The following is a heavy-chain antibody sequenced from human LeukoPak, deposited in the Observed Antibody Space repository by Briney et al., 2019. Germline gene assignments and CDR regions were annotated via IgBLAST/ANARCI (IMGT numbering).Heavy chain of an antibody. CDR3: AREMRYFDWLPMSGMDV. Sequence: GGSLRLSCAASGFTFSSYAMHWVRQAPGKGLEWVAVISYDGSNKYYADSVKGRFTISRDNSKNTLYLQMNSLRAEDTAVYYCAREMRYFDWLPMSGMDVWGQGTTVTVSS. J-gene: IGHJ6*02. V-gene: IGHV3-30-3*01. D-gene: IGHD3-9*01. CDR2: ISYDGSNK. CDR1: GFTFSSYA.